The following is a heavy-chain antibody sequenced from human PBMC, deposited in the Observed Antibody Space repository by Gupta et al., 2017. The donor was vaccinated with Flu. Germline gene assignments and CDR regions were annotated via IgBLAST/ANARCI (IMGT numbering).Heavy chain of an antibody. CDR2: MNPNSGNT. V-gene: IGHV1-8*01. J-gene: IGHJ4*02. Sequence: FTSYDINWVRQATGQGLEWMGWMNPNSGNTGEAQKFQGRVTMTRNTARSTAYMELSRLRYEDTDVYDGARGRTVHYRYFGDWGQGTLVTVSS. CDR1: FTSYD. CDR3: ARGRTVHYRYFGD. D-gene: IGHD1-1*01.